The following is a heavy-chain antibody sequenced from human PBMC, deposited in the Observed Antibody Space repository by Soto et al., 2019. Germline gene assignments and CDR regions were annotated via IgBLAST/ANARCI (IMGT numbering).Heavy chain of an antibody. CDR2: ISWNSGSI. D-gene: IGHD2-2*01. V-gene: IGHV3-9*01. J-gene: IGHJ3*02. CDR3: AEVKPRRSRGAFDI. Sequence: ESGGGLVQPGRSLRLSCAASGFTFDDYAMHWVRQAPGKGLEWVSGISWNSGSIGYAVSVKGRFTISRDNAKNSLYLQMNSLRAEDTALYYCAEVKPRRSRGAFDIWGQGTMVTVSS. CDR1: GFTFDDYA.